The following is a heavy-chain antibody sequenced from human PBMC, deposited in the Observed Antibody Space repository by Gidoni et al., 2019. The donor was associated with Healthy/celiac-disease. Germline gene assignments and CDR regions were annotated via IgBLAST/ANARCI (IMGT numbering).Heavy chain of an antibody. CDR3: ARAYDFWSGPPAGGGDY. J-gene: IGHJ4*02. CDR1: GFTFSNYG. V-gene: IGHV3-33*01. CDR2: IWYDGSNK. Sequence: QVQLVESGGGVVQPGRSLRLSCAASGFTFSNYGLHWVRQAPGKGLEWVAVIWYDGSNKYYTAPAKGLFTIARDNSTTTLYLQINSLRAEYTAVYYCARAYDFWSGPPAGGGDYWGQGTLVTVSS. D-gene: IGHD3-3*01.